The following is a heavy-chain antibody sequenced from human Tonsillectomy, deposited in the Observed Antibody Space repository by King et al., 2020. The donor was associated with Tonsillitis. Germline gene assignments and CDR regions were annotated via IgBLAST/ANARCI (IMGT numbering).Heavy chain of an antibody. Sequence: QLVQSGAEVKKPGASVKVSCKASEHTFTGHYIHWVRQAPGQGLEWMGWINPKTSGTNYAPQFQGRVTMTKDTSISTVYMDLSTLTSDDTGVYYCAVEDFVWGSYRFDYWGQGTLVTVSS. CDR3: AVEDFVWGSYRFDY. J-gene: IGHJ4*02. CDR2: INPKTSGT. V-gene: IGHV1-2*02. CDR1: EHTFTGHY. D-gene: IGHD3-16*02.